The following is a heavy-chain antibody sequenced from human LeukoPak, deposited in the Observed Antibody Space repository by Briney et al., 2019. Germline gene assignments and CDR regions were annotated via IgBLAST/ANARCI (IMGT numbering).Heavy chain of an antibody. CDR1: GYPFTSYA. CDR3: ARYLVPGAISHSYYYYMDV. Sequence: ASVKISCKTSGYPFTSYAMSWARQAPGQGLEWMGWISGYNGDTNYAQKIQGRVTMTRDTSTTTACMELRSLRSDDTAVYYCARYLVPGAISHSYYYYMDVWGKGTTVIVSS. V-gene: IGHV1-18*01. J-gene: IGHJ6*03. D-gene: IGHD2-2*01. CDR2: ISGYNGDT.